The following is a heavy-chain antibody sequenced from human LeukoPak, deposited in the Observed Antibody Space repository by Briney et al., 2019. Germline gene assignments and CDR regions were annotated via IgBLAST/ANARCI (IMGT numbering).Heavy chain of an antibody. V-gene: IGHV4-38-2*02. J-gene: IGHJ4*02. Sequence: SETLSLTSTVSGYSISSGYYWGWIRQPPGKGLEWIGSIYHSGRTFYNPSLKSRVTISVDTSKNHFSLKLSSVTAADTAVYYCARAPYYDSSGYHSAYFEYWGQGTLVTVSS. CDR1: GYSISSGYY. CDR3: ARAPYYDSSGYHSAYFEY. CDR2: IYHSGRT. D-gene: IGHD3-22*01.